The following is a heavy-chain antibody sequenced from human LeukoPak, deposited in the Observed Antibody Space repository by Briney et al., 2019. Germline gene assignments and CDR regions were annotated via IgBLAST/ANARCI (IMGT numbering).Heavy chain of an antibody. CDR3: ANWRGDFRYFDY. D-gene: IGHD2-21*02. V-gene: IGHV3-23*01. CDR1: GFTFSSYA. Sequence: GGSLRLSCAASGFTFSSYAMSWVRQAPGKGLEWVSGISAGGASTYYADSVKGRLTISRDNSKNTLYSQMNSLRAEDTAVYYCANWRGDFRYFDYWGQGTLVTVSS. CDR2: ISAGGAST. J-gene: IGHJ4*02.